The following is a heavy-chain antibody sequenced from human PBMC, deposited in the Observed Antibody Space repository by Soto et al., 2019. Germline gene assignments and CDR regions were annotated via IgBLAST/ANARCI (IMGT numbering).Heavy chain of an antibody. CDR3: ARSEDIVATGGPFDP. J-gene: IGHJ5*02. D-gene: IGHD5-12*01. CDR1: GGTFSSYA. CDR2: IIPIFGTA. Sequence: SVTVSCKASGGTFSSYAISWVRQAPGQGLEWMGGIIPIFGTANYAQKFQGRVTITADESTSTAYMELSSLRSEDTAVYYCARSEDIVATGGPFDPWGQGTLVTVS. V-gene: IGHV1-69*13.